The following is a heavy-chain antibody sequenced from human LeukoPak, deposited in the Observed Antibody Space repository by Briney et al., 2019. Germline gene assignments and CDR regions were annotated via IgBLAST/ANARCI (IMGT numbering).Heavy chain of an antibody. CDR1: GGSISSTSYF. D-gene: IGHD6-13*01. J-gene: IGHJ4*02. V-gene: IGHV4-39*07. CDR2: FYYSGST. Sequence: PSETLSLTCTVSGGSISSTSYFWGWIRQPPGKGLEWIGSFYYSGSTYYNPSLKSRVTISVDTSKKQFSLNLSSVTAADTAVYYCAREGIPAAPQHDFWGQGTLVTVSS. CDR3: AREGIPAAPQHDF.